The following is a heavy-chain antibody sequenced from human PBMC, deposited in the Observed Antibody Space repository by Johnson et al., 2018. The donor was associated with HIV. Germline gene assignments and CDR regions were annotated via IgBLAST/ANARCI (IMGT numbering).Heavy chain of an antibody. CDR2: INWNGGST. D-gene: IGHD6-19*01. CDR1: GFTFDDYA. CDR3: ARYNGVDSSSSGQTDI. V-gene: IGHV3-9*01. Sequence: VQLVESGGGLVQPGRSLRLSCAASGFTFDDYAMHWVRQAPGKGLEWVSGINWNGGSTGYADSVKGRFTISRDNATNSLYLQMNSLRAEDTALYYCARYNGVDSSSSGQTDIWGQGTMVTVSS. J-gene: IGHJ3*02.